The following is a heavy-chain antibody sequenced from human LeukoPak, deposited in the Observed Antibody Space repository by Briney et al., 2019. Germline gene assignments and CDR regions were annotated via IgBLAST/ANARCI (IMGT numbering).Heavy chain of an antibody. J-gene: IGHJ4*02. V-gene: IGHV3-74*01. CDR1: GFTFRSYW. Sequence: PGGSLRLSCAVSGFTFRSYWMHWVRQGPGKGLVWVSRISGDGSMTNYADSVKGRFTISRDNAKNTVYLQMNSLRAEDTAVYYCARYSSSSGGASHYLDYWGQGTLVTVSS. CDR2: ISGDGSMT. CDR3: ARYSSSSGGASHYLDY. D-gene: IGHD6-6*01.